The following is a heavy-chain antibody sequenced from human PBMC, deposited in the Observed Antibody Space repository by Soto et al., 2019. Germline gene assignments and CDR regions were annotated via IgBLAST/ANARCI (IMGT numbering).Heavy chain of an antibody. D-gene: IGHD3-9*01. CDR3: AKGVQEQYFDWLLFFDY. Sequence: VQLVESGGGLVQPGRSLRLSCAASGFTFDDYAMHWVRQAPGKGLEWVSGISWNSGSIGYADSVKGRFTISRDNAKNSLYLQMNSLRAEDTALYYCAKGVQEQYFDWLLFFDYWGQGTLVTVSS. CDR2: ISWNSGSI. J-gene: IGHJ4*02. V-gene: IGHV3-9*01. CDR1: GFTFDDYA.